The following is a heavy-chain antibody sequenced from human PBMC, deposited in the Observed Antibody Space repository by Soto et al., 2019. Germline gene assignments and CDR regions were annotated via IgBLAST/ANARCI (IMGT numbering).Heavy chain of an antibody. CDR2: IYYSGST. V-gene: IGHV4-39*01. Sequence: QLQLQESGPGLVKPSETLSLTCTVSGGSISSSSYYWGWIRQPPGKGLEWIGSIYYSGSTYYNPSLKSRVTISVDTSKNQFSLKLSSVTAADTAVYYCAIHQRAMTTVTWFDPWGQGTLVTVSS. CDR3: AIHQRAMTTVTWFDP. D-gene: IGHD4-4*01. CDR1: GGSISSSSYY. J-gene: IGHJ5*02.